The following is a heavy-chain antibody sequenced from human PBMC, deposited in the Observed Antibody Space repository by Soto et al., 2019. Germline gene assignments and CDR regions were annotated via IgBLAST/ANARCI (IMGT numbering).Heavy chain of an antibody. V-gene: IGHV1-18*01. CDR2: ISAYNGNT. CDR1: GYTFTSYG. Sequence: ASVTVSCKSSGYTFTSYGISWVRQAPGQGLEWMGWISAYNGNTNYAQKLQGRVTMTTDTSTSTAYMELRSLRSDDTAVYYCARDFSNYGGTSTDPWGQGTLVTVSS. J-gene: IGHJ5*02. D-gene: IGHD4-4*01. CDR3: ARDFSNYGGTSTDP.